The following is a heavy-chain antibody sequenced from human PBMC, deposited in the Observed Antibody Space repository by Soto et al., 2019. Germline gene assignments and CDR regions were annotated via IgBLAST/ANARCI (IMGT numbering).Heavy chain of an antibody. Sequence: EVQLLESGGGLVQPGGSLRLSCAASGFTFSSYAMSWVRQAPGKGLEWVSAISGSGGSTYYADSVKGRFTISRDNSKNTLYLQMNSLRAEDTAVYYCAKLIVVVPAASDYWGQVTLVTVSS. V-gene: IGHV3-23*01. D-gene: IGHD2-2*01. CDR1: GFTFSSYA. J-gene: IGHJ4*02. CDR2: ISGSGGST. CDR3: AKLIVVVPAASDY.